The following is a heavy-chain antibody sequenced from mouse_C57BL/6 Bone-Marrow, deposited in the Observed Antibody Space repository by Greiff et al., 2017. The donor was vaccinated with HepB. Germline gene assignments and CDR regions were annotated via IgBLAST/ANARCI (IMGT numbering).Heavy chain of an antibody. J-gene: IGHJ4*01. CDR2: ISSGSSTI. Sequence: EVNVVESGGGLVKPGGSLKLSCAASGFTFSDYGMHWVRQAPEKGLEWVAYISSGSSTIYYADTVKGQFTISRDNAKNTLCLQMTSLRSEDTAMYYCARSYAMDYWGQGTSVTVSS. V-gene: IGHV5-17*01. CDR1: GFTFSDYG. CDR3: ARSYAMDY.